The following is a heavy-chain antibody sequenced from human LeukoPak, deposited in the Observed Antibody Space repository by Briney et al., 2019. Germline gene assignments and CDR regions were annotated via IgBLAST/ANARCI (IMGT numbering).Heavy chain of an antibody. D-gene: IGHD2-15*01. CDR3: ARRGWELLGIDS. J-gene: IGHJ4*02. V-gene: IGHV1-8*01. CDR2: MNPNSGNT. Sequence: ASVKVSCKASGYTFTNYDINWVRQATGQGLEWMGWMNPNSGNTSYAQKFQGRVTMTRDTSISTAYMELSSLKSEDTAVYYCARRGWELLGIDSWGQGTLVTVSS. CDR1: GYTFTNYD.